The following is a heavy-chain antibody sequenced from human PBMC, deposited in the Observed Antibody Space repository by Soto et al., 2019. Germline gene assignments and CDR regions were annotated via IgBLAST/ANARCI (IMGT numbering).Heavy chain of an antibody. CDR3: ARQKWEQPKWFDP. Sequence: QLQLQESGPGLVKPSETLSLTCSLSGGAISDARFYWGWIRQTPGKGLEWIGSIFYSGTTFFNPALKSRVTISVDTSANQVSLKLSSVTAADTALYFCARQKWEQPKWFDPWGQGTLVTVSS. D-gene: IGHD1-26*01. CDR2: IFYSGTT. CDR1: GGAISDARFY. V-gene: IGHV4-39*01. J-gene: IGHJ5*02.